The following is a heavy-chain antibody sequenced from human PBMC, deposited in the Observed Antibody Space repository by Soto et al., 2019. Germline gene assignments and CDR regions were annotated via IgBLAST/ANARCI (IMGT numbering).Heavy chain of an antibody. D-gene: IGHD6-19*01. Sequence: EVRLLESGGGLVQPGGSLRLSCAASGFTFSSYAMNWVRQAPGKGLEWVSVISGSGGSTYYADSVKGRFTISRDNSKNTLYLQMNSLRAEDTAVYYCASRSSGWYFDYWGQGTLVTVSS. CDR3: ASRSSGWYFDY. CDR2: ISGSGGST. J-gene: IGHJ4*02. CDR1: GFTFSSYA. V-gene: IGHV3-23*01.